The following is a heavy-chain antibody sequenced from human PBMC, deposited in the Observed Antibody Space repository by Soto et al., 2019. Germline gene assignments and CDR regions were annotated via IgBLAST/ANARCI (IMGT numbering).Heavy chain of an antibody. J-gene: IGHJ4*02. D-gene: IGHD3-22*01. CDR3: ALNSYDSSGYYYLDH. CDR1: GYNFASYW. V-gene: IGHV5-51*01. CDR2: IYPGDSDT. Sequence: PGESLKISCKGSGYNFASYWIGWVRQMPGKGLEWMGIIYPGDSDTTYSPSFQGQVTISADKSITTAYLQWSSPKASDTAMYYCALNSYDSSGYYYLDHWGLGTLVTVSS.